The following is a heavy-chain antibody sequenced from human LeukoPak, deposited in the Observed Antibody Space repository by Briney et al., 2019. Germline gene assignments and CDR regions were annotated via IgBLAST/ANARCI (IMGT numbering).Heavy chain of an antibody. J-gene: IGHJ6*03. Sequence: ASVKVSCKASGYTFTSYAMNWVRQAPGQGLEWMGWINTNTGNPTYAQGFTGRLVFSLDTSVSTAYLQISSLKAEDTAVYYCARAGYCSSTSCREKSYYYYYYMDVWGKGTTVTVSS. CDR2: INTNTGNP. D-gene: IGHD2-2*01. V-gene: IGHV7-4-1*02. CDR3: ARAGYCSSTSCREKSYYYYYYMDV. CDR1: GYTFTSYA.